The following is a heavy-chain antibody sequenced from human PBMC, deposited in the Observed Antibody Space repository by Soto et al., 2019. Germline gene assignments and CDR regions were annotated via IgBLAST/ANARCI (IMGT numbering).Heavy chain of an antibody. V-gene: IGHV4-39*01. D-gene: IGHD4-17*01. Sequence: SETLSLTCTVSGGSISNSNYYWGWIRQPPGEGLEWICNIYYSGSTYYNSALKSRVTISVDTSKNQFSLKLSSVTAADTAVYYCARRSDYGDYSDAFDVWGQGTVVTVSS. CDR2: IYYSGST. J-gene: IGHJ3*01. CDR3: ARRSDYGDYSDAFDV. CDR1: GGSISNSNYY.